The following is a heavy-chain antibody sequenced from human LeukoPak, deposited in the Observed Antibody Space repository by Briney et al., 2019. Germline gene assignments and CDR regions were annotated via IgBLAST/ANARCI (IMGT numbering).Heavy chain of an antibody. D-gene: IGHD2-8*01. CDR3: ARISYNIRYGDAFDI. CDR1: GYTFTGYY. CDR2: INPNSGGT. Sequence: ASVKVSCKASGYTFTGYYMHWVRQAPGQGLEWMGWINPNSGGTNYAQKFQGRVTMTRDTSISTAYMELSRLRSDDTAVYYCARISYNIRYGDAFDIWGQGTMVTVSS. V-gene: IGHV1-2*02. J-gene: IGHJ3*02.